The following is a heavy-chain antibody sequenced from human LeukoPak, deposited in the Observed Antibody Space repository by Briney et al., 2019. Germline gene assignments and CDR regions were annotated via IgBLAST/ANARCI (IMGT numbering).Heavy chain of an antibody. CDR1: GFTFSSYG. D-gene: IGHD3-22*01. CDR2: LSYDGNHK. V-gene: IGHV3-30*18. CDR3: AKGSYYDSSGSFYFDY. Sequence: GGSLRLSCAGSGFTFSSYGMHWVRQAPGKGLEWLAVLSYDGNHKYYADSVKGRFTISRDNSKNTLFLQMNSLRAEDTAVYYCAKGSYYDSSGSFYFDYWGQGTLVTVSS. J-gene: IGHJ4*02.